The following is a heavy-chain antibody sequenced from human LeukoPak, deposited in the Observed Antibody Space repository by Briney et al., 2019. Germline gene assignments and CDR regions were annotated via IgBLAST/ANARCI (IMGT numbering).Heavy chain of an antibody. CDR1: GFTFSSYG. D-gene: IGHD3-22*01. CDR2: ISYDGSNK. J-gene: IGHJ3*02. V-gene: IGHV3-30*18. Sequence: PGGSLRLSCAASGFTFSSYGMHWVRQAPGKGLEWVAVISYDGSNKYYADSVKGRFTISRDSSKNTLYLQMNSLRAEDTAVYYCAKHGYDSSGYYSGAFDIWGQGTMVTVSS. CDR3: AKHGYDSSGYYSGAFDI.